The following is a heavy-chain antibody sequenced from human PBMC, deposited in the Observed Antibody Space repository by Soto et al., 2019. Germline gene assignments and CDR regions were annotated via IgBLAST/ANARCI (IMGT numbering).Heavy chain of an antibody. D-gene: IGHD3-9*01. V-gene: IGHV3-30*04. CDR3: AREMGDLDPRYFPPLKRYYFDY. Sequence: QVQLVESGGGVVQPGRSLSLSCAASGFTFSSYAMHWVRQAPGKGLEWVAVISYDGSSKSYADSVKGRFTISRDNSKNTRYLQMNSLTAEDTAVYYCAREMGDLDPRYFPPLKRYYFDYWGQGTLVTVSS. J-gene: IGHJ4*02. CDR1: GFTFSSYA. CDR2: ISYDGSSK.